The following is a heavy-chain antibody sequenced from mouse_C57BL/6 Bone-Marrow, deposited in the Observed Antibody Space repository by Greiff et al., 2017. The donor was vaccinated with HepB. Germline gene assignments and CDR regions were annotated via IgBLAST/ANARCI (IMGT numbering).Heavy chain of an antibody. CDR1: GFTFSDYG. D-gene: IGHD1-1*02. CDR3: ASGGPFAY. V-gene: IGHV5-17*01. Sequence: EVKLVESGGGLVKPGGSLKLSCAASGFTFSDYGMHWVRQAPEKGLEWVAYISSGSSTIYYADTVKGRFTISRDNAKNTLFLQMTSLRSEDTAMYYCASGGPFAYWGQGTLVTVSA. J-gene: IGHJ3*01. CDR2: ISSGSSTI.